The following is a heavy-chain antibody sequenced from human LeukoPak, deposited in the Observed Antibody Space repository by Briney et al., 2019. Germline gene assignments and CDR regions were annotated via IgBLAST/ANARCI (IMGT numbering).Heavy chain of an antibody. J-gene: IGHJ4*02. CDR2: IWSHGSDK. CDR1: GFTFSTYG. D-gene: IGHD2-15*01. CDR3: ATDLAFCSGGACAY. V-gene: IGHV3-30*02. Sequence: GGSLRLSCAASGFTFSTYGMHWVCQAPGKGLEWVALIWSHGSDKYYVDSVRGRFTISRDNSKNTLYLQMNSLRPEDTAVYYCATDLAFCSGGACAYWGQGTLVTVSS.